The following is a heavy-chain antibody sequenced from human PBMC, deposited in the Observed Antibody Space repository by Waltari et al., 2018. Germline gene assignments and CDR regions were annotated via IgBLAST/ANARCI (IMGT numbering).Heavy chain of an antibody. J-gene: IGHJ5*02. Sequence: QVQLQESGPSLLTPSGTLSLICTVSGGAISGFYWRWVRQPPGKGLDWIGYIYYTGSTYFNPSLESRVTMSVNTSKNQFSLKLSSVAAVDAAFYYCAGGGGGDWEWFAPGGQGSLVAVSS. CDR3: AGGGGGDWEWFAP. CDR1: GGAISGFY. V-gene: IGHV4-59*01. D-gene: IGHD2-21*02. CDR2: IYYTGST.